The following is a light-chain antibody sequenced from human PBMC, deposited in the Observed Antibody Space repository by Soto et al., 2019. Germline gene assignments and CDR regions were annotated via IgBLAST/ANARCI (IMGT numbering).Light chain of an antibody. Sequence: EIVLTQSPGTLSLSPGERATLSCRASQSVSSTYLAWYQQKPGQAPSLLIYGASRRATSIPDRCSGSGSGTDFTLTISRLEPEDFAVYYCQQYERSPTTSGGGTKVEIK. CDR1: QSVSSTY. V-gene: IGKV3-20*01. CDR2: GAS. CDR3: QQYERSPTT. J-gene: IGKJ4*01.